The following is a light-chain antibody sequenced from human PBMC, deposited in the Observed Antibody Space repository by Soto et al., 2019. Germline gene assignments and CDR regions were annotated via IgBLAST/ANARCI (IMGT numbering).Light chain of an antibody. V-gene: IGKV4-1*01. CDR1: QSVLYSSNNKNY. CDR3: QQYYSTCWT. J-gene: IGKJ1*01. Sequence: DIVMTQSPDSLAVSLGERATINCKSSQSVLYSSNNKNYLAWYQQKPGQPPKLLIYWASTRESGLPDRFSGSGSGPDFTLTISSQQAEDVAVYYCQQYYSTCWTFGQGTKVEIK. CDR2: WAS.